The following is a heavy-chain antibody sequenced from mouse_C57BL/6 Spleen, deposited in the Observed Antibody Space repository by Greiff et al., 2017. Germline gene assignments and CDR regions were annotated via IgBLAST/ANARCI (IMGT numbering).Heavy chain of an antibody. V-gene: IGHV5-16*01. CDR1: GFTFSDYY. J-gene: IGHJ2*01. CDR3: ARDIYFDY. CDR2: INYDGSST. Sequence: EVQVVESEGGLVQPGSSMKLSCTASGFTFSDYYMAWVRQVPEKGLEWVANINYDGSSTYYLDSLKSRFIISRDNAKNILYLQMSSLKSEDTATYYCARDIYFDYWGQGTTLTVSS.